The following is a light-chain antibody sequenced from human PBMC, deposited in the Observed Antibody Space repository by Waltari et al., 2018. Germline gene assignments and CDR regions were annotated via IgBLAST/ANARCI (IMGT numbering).Light chain of an antibody. CDR2: AVT. Sequence: QSALTQPASVSGSPGQSITISCTGSSSDVGGYSLVSWYQQHPGKAPKLMIYAVTKRPAGVSPRFSGSKAGNTASLTISGLQTEDEADYYCCSYAGSTTSSVVFGTGTKVIVL. V-gene: IGLV2-23*02. CDR1: SSDVGGYSL. CDR3: CSYAGSTTSSVV. J-gene: IGLJ1*01.